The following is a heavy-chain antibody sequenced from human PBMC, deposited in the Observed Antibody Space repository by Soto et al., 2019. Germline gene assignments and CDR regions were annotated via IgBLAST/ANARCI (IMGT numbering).Heavy chain of an antibody. CDR2: IIPIFSTA. D-gene: IGHD6-13*01. V-gene: IGHV1-69*06. CDR1: GGTFNSHA. Sequence: ASVKVSCKASGGTFNSHAISWVRQAPGQGLEWMGGIIPIFSTANYAQKFQGRVTITADKSTSTAYMELSSLRSEDTAVYYCARDKSSTWRSAMDVWGQGNTVTVSS. J-gene: IGHJ6*02. CDR3: ARDKSSTWRSAMDV.